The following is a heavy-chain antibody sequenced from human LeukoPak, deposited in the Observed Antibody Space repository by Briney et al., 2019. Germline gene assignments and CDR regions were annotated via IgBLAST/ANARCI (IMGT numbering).Heavy chain of an antibody. CDR3: AGGQYYSDTSGYLRGWFDP. CDR1: GFTFSKYT. V-gene: IGHV3-21*06. D-gene: IGHD3-22*01. J-gene: IGHJ5*02. CDR2: ISNSGVYT. Sequence: PGGSLRLSCEGSGFTFSKYTLNWVRKAPAPGLEWVSSISNSGVYTYYADSLNRRFTISRDNAANSLFLQMNSLSAEDTAVYYCAGGQYYSDTSGYLRGWFDPWGQGTLVSVSS.